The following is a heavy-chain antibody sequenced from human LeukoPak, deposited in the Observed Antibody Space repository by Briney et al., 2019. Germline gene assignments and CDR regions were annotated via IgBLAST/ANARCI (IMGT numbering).Heavy chain of an antibody. Sequence: GGSLRLSCVASGFPFRTFAMHWVRRAPGKGLEWVALISSDGTSKYYADSVRGQFIISRDNSNDTLYLQMNRLRVDDTAVYYCAGAYGSGSYTFWGQGTQVTVSP. V-gene: IGHV3-30-3*01. CDR3: AGAYGSGSYTF. CDR2: ISSDGTSK. D-gene: IGHD3-10*01. CDR1: GFPFRTFA. J-gene: IGHJ4*01.